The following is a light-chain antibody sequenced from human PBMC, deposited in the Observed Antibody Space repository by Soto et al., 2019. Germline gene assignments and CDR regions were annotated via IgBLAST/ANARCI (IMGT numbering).Light chain of an antibody. CDR3: QQYNNWTRT. CDR1: QSVSSY. CDR2: GAT. V-gene: IGKV3-15*01. Sequence: EIVITQSPATLSVSPGERATLSCRASQSVSSYLAWYQQKPGQAPRLLIHGATTRDTGIPARFSGSGSGTELTLTISSLQSEDFAVYYCQQYNNWTRTFGQGTKVDIK. J-gene: IGKJ1*01.